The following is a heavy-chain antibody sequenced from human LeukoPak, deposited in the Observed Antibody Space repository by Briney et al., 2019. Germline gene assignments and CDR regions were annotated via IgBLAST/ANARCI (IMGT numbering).Heavy chain of an antibody. V-gene: IGHV4-59*01. CDR2: IYYSGNT. J-gene: IGHJ3*02. D-gene: IGHD2-15*01. Sequence: PSETLSLTCTVSGGSISSYYWSWIRQPPGKGLECIGYIYYSGNTNYNPSLKSRVTISVDTSKNQFSLKLSSVTAADTAVYYCARVGRPYAFDIWGQGTLVTVSS. CDR3: ARVGRPYAFDI. CDR1: GGSISSYY.